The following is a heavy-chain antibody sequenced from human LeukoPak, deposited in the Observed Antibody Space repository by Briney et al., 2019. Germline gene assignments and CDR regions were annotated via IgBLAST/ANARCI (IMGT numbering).Heavy chain of an antibody. Sequence: GGSLRLSCVASGFTFSDAWMSWVRQAPGKGLEWVGRIKSKIDGGTIDYGATVEGRFTISRDDTRNTLYLQMNSLKTEDTAVYYSTTRRQDGCWGQGTLVTVS. CDR2: IKSKIDGGTI. V-gene: IGHV3-15*01. D-gene: IGHD6-25*01. J-gene: IGHJ4*02. CDR1: GFTFSDAW. CDR3: TTRRQDGC.